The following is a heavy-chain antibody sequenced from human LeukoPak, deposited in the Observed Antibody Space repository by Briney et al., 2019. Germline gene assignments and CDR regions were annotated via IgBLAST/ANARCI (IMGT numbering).Heavy chain of an antibody. CDR2: ISAYNGNT. V-gene: IGHV1-18*01. CDR3: ARDLEYYYDSSGYYYVRPPFDY. D-gene: IGHD3-22*01. J-gene: IGHJ4*02. Sequence: ASVKVSCKASGYTFTSYGISWVRQAPGQGLEWMGWISAYNGNTSYAQKLQGRVTMTTDTSTSTAYMELRSLRSDDTAVYYCARDLEYYYDSSGYYYVRPPFDYWGQGTLVTVSS. CDR1: GYTFTSYG.